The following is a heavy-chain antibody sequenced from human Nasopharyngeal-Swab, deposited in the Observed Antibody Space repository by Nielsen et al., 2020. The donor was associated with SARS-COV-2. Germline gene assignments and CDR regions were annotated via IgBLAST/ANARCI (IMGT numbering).Heavy chain of an antibody. CDR3: AGGYGSGGSCYPPEGY. D-gene: IGHD2-15*01. V-gene: IGHV1-58*01. Sequence: SVKVSCKASGFTFTSSAVQWVRQARGQRLEWIGWIVVGSGNTNYAQKFQERVNITRDMSTSTAYMELSSLRSEDTAVYYCAGGYGSGGSCYPPEGYWGQGTLGTVSS. J-gene: IGHJ4*02. CDR2: IVVGSGNT. CDR1: GFTFTSSA.